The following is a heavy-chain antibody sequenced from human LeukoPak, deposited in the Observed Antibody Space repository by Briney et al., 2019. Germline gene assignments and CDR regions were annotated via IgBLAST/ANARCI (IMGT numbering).Heavy chain of an antibody. CDR1: GHTFTGYY. Sequence: ASVKVSCKASGHTFTGYYMHWVRQAPGQGLEWMGWINPNSGGTNYAQKFQGWVTMTRDTSISTAYMELSRLRSDDTAVYYCAREEDSSSSGPFDYWGQGTLVTVSS. V-gene: IGHV1-2*04. CDR2: INPNSGGT. D-gene: IGHD6-6*01. J-gene: IGHJ4*02. CDR3: AREEDSSSSGPFDY.